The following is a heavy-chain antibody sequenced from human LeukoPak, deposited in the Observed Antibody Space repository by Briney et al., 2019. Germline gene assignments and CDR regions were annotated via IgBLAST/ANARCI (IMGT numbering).Heavy chain of an antibody. D-gene: IGHD6-13*01. Sequence: GGSLRLSCAASGFTFSTYWMSWVRQAPGKGLEWVANIKQDGSEKYYLDSVKGRFTISRDNAKNSLYLQMNSLRAEDTAVYVCTREAAAGIDYWGQGTLVTVSS. J-gene: IGHJ4*02. CDR2: IKQDGSEK. V-gene: IGHV3-7*01. CDR3: TREAAAGIDY. CDR1: GFTFSTYW.